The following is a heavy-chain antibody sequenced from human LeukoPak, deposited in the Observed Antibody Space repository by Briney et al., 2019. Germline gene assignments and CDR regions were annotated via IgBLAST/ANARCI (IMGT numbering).Heavy chain of an antibody. D-gene: IGHD1-14*01. Sequence: QPGGSLRLSCEASGFTFRHSWLSWIRQTPGKGLEWVANIHPDSSDKFYVDSMDGRFTISRDNTKNSLYLQIDNARLDDTGLYYCTRLPRETAGDYWGQGVPVIVSS. CDR3: TRLPRETAGDY. J-gene: IGHJ4*02. CDR1: GFTFRHSW. CDR2: IHPDSSDK. V-gene: IGHV3-7*03.